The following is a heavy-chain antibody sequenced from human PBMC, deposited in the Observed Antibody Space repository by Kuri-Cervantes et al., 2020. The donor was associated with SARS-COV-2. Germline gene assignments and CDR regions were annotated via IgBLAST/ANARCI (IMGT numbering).Heavy chain of an antibody. Sequence: SETLSLTCTVSGDSITNYYLTWIRQPPGKGLEWIGYVSYNGATAYNPSLKSRVTMSLDTSKNQFSLRLSSVTAADTAVYYCSGRVDFSSVDYWGQGTLVTCAS. J-gene: IGHJ4*02. CDR1: GDSITNYY. D-gene: IGHD3/OR15-3a*01. CDR3: SGRVDFSSVDY. CDR2: VSYNGAT. V-gene: IGHV4-59*01.